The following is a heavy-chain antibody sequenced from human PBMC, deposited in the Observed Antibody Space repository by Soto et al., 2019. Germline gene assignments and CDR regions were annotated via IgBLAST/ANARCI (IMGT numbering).Heavy chain of an antibody. CDR2: IYYSGST. CDR3: ARLAISSSYYYYGMDV. D-gene: IGHD6-13*01. Sequence: PSETLSLTCTVSGGSISSSSYYWGWIRQPPGKGLEWIGSIYYSGSTYYNPSLKSRVTISVDTSKNQFSLKLSSVTAADTAVYYCARLAISSSYYYYGMDVWGQGTTVTVSS. V-gene: IGHV4-39*01. CDR1: GGSISSSSYY. J-gene: IGHJ6*02.